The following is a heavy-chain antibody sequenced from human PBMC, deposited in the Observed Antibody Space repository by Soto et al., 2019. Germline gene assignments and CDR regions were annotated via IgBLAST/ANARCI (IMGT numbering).Heavy chain of an antibody. Sequence: QAPGKGLEWLSAISGAGSSTYYADSVKGRFTISRDNSKNTLYLQMNSLRAEDTALYFCATERSYRYNGLDSWGLRTLVTVSS. CDR3: ATERSYRYNGLDS. D-gene: IGHD3-16*02. V-gene: IGHV3-23*01. J-gene: IGHJ4*02. CDR2: ISGAGSST.